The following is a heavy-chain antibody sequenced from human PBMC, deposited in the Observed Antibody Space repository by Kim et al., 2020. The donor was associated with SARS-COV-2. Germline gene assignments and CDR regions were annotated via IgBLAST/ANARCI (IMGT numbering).Heavy chain of an antibody. D-gene: IGHD5-12*01. CDR1: GYTFTGYY. J-gene: IGHJ3*02. V-gene: IGHV1-2*06. CDR2: INPNSGGT. Sequence: ASVKVSCKASGYTFTGYYMHWVRQAPGQGLEWMGRINPNSGGTNYAQKFQGRVTMTRDTSISTAYMELSRLRSDDTAVYYCARRRDGYNSRVCNAFDIWGQGTMVTVSS. CDR3: ARRRDGYNSRVCNAFDI.